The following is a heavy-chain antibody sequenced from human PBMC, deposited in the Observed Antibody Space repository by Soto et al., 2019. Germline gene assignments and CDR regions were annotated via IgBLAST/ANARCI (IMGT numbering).Heavy chain of an antibody. J-gene: IGHJ5*01. V-gene: IGHV1-18*01. D-gene: IGHD2-8*01. CDR3: GRSSSMLGAGWSDS. Sequence: ASVKVSCKASGYSFRSYGINWVRQAPGQGLEWIGWVSGYNYNTKYAQKLQGRITVTTDTSTNTAYMELRSLRSDDTAVYSCGRSSSMLGAGWSDSWGRGTLVTVSS. CDR2: VSGYNYNT. CDR1: GYSFRSYG.